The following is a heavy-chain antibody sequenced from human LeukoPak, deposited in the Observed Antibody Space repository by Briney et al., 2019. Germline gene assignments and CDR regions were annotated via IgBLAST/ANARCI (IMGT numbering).Heavy chain of an antibody. CDR3: GTRRHEGEWLLSYYGMAV. Sequence: ASVNVSCKVSGYTLTELSMHGVRQAPGKGREWMGGFDPEDGETIYAQKFQVRVTITEHTSKDRAYMELSRLTSEDTAVYYCGTRRHEGEWLLSYYGMAVWGQGTAVTVSS. D-gene: IGHD3-3*01. CDR2: FDPEDGET. J-gene: IGHJ6*02. V-gene: IGHV1-24*01. CDR1: GYTLTELS.